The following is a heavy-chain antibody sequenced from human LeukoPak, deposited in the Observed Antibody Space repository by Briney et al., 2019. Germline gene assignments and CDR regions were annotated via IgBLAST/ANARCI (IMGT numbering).Heavy chain of an antibody. J-gene: IGHJ4*02. CDR2: ISSSGSTK. Sequence: PGGSLRLSCVVSGFTSEFTFSDFEMYWVRQAPGKGLEWVSYISSSGSTKYYADSVKGRFTISRDNAKNSLYLQMNSLRAEDTAVYYCASQNWMTDWGQGTLVTVSS. D-gene: IGHD1-1*01. CDR3: ASQNWMTD. CDR1: GFTSEFTFSDFE. V-gene: IGHV3-48*03.